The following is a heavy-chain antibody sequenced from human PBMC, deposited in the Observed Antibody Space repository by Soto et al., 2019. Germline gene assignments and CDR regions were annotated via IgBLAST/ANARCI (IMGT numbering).Heavy chain of an antibody. Sequence: QVQLVESGGGVVQPGRSLSLSCAASGFSFSDHALHWVRQAPGKGLEWVAVISYDGMNKRYADSVKGRFTISRDNSKNMLNLQVNSLRVEDTAVFYCARDTIGSGGGYIDYWGQGTLVTVSS. J-gene: IGHJ4*02. CDR1: GFSFSDHA. CDR3: ARDTIGSGGGYIDY. V-gene: IGHV3-30*04. CDR2: ISYDGMNK. D-gene: IGHD3-10*01.